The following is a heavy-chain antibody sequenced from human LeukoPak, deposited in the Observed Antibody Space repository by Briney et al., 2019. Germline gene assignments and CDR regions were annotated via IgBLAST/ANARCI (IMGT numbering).Heavy chain of an antibody. Sequence: GGSLRLSCAASGFTFSSYWMSWVRQAPGKGLEWLANIKQDGSEKYYVDSVKGRFTISRDNAKNSLYLQMNSLRAEDTAVYYCARKGEWGYDYPPFFDYWGQGTLVTVSS. D-gene: IGHD5-12*01. CDR2: IKQDGSEK. J-gene: IGHJ4*02. V-gene: IGHV3-7*03. CDR1: GFTFSSYW. CDR3: ARKGEWGYDYPPFFDY.